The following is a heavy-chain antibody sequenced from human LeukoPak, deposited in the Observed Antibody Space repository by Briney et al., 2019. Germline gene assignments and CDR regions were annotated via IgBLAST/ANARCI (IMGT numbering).Heavy chain of an antibody. CDR2: ISVSGGRT. J-gene: IGHJ4*02. CDR1: GFTFSSYV. Sequence: GGSLRLSCAASGFTFSSYVMSWVRQAPGKGLEWVSTISVSGGRTYYTDSVKGRFTISRDNSQNTLYLQMNSLRAEDTALYYCAKRIDANYYDSSGGQGTLVTVSS. V-gene: IGHV3-23*01. D-gene: IGHD3-22*01. CDR3: AKRIDANYYDSS.